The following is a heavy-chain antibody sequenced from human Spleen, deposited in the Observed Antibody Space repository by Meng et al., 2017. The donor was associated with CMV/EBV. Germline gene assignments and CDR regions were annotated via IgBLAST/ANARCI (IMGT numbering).Heavy chain of an antibody. Sequence: GESLKISCKGSGYSFTSYWIGWVRQMPGKGLEWMGIIYPGDSDTRYTPSFQGQVTISADKSITTAYLQWSSLMASDSAMYYCARLGVTSTSFDYWGPGTLVTVSS. D-gene: IGHD2-2*01. J-gene: IGHJ4*02. V-gene: IGHV5-51*01. CDR3: ARLGVTSTSFDY. CDR1: GYSFTSYW. CDR2: IYPGDSDT.